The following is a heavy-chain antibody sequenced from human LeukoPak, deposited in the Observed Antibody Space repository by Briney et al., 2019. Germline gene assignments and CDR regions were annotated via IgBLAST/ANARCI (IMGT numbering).Heavy chain of an antibody. D-gene: IGHD6-6*01. CDR3: ARTGDLFEYSSSSDWFDP. V-gene: IGHV4-38-2*02. J-gene: IGHJ5*02. CDR1: DYSISSGYY. Sequence: SETLSLTCTVSDYSISSGYYWGWIRQPPGKGLEWIGSLYHSGSTYYNPSLKSRVTISVDMSKNQFFLRLSSLTAADTAVYYCARTGDLFEYSSSSDWFDPWGQGTLVTVSS. CDR2: LYHSGST.